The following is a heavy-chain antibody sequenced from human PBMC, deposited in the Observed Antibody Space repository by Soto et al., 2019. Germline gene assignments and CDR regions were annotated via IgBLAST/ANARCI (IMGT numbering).Heavy chain of an antibody. V-gene: IGHV4-4*02. CDR1: SGSISSSNW. Sequence: PSETLSLTCAVSSGSISSSNWWSWVRQPPGKGLEWIGEIYHSGSTNYNPSLKSRVTISVDKSKNQFSLKLSSVTAADTAVYYCARALGWSGYYWFDPWGQGTLVTVSS. D-gene: IGHD3-3*01. J-gene: IGHJ5*02. CDR3: ARALGWSGYYWFDP. CDR2: IYHSGST.